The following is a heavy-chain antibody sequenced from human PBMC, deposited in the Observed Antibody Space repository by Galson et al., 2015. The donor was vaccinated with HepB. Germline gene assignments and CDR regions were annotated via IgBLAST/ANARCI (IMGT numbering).Heavy chain of an antibody. CDR1: GFTFSSYA. CDR3: AKDVGVVDATPFDY. Sequence: SLRLSCAASGFTFSSYAMSWVRQAPGKGLEWVSGISGSGGSTNYADSVKGRFTISRDNSKNTLYLQMNSLRAEDTAVYYCAKDVGVVDATPFDYWGQGTLVTVSS. V-gene: IGHV3-23*01. CDR2: ISGSGGST. J-gene: IGHJ4*02. D-gene: IGHD2-15*01.